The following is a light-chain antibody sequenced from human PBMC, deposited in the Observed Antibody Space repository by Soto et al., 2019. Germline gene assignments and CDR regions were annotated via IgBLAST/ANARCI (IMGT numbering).Light chain of an antibody. CDR2: DAS. Sequence: EFVLTQSPATLSLSPGERATLSCRASQSVSTYLAWYQRKPGQAPRLLIYDASNRATGIPARFSGSGSATDFTLTISSLEPEDFAVYYCQQRSSWITFGQGTRLEIK. V-gene: IGKV3-11*01. J-gene: IGKJ5*01. CDR3: QQRSSWIT. CDR1: QSVSTY.